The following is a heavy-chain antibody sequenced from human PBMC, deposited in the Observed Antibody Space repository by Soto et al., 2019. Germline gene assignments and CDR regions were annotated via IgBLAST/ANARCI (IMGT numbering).Heavy chain of an antibody. CDR2: IIPVFQTA. Sequence: SVKVSCKASGGLFSSYPISWVRQVPGQGLEWMGGIIPVFQTAYYTQRFQGRVTITADESTNTAYMELSSLRSEDTAIYYCARGGSGYTWFNEFWGQGALVTVSS. V-gene: IGHV1-69*13. CDR3: ARGGSGYTWFNEF. J-gene: IGHJ4*02. CDR1: GGLFSSYP. D-gene: IGHD3-22*01.